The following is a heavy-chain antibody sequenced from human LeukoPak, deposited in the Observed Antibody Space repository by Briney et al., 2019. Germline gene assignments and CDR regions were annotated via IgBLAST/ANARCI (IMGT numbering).Heavy chain of an antibody. V-gene: IGHV3-48*03. D-gene: IGHD1-1*01. J-gene: IGHJ4*02. CDR3: AREMLERGEDY. Sequence: GGSLRLSCAASGFTFSSYEMNWVRQAPGKGLEWVSYISSSGSTIYYADSVKGRFTISRDNAKNSLYLQMNSLRAEDTAVYYCAREMLERGEDYWGQGTLVTASS. CDR1: GFTFSSYE. CDR2: ISSSGSTI.